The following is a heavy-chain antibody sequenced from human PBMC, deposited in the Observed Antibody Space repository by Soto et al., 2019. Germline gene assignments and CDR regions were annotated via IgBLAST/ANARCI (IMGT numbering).Heavy chain of an antibody. V-gene: IGHV4-34*01. D-gene: IGHD6-19*01. CDR1: GGSFSGYY. CDR3: ARFIAVAGTYYYGMDV. Sequence: QVQLQQWGAGLLKPSETLSLTCAVYGGSFSGYYWSWIRQPPGKGLEWIGEINHSGSTNYNPSLKSRVTISVDTSKNQFFLKLSSVTAADTAVYYCARFIAVAGTYYYGMDVWGQGTTVTVSS. J-gene: IGHJ6*02. CDR2: INHSGST.